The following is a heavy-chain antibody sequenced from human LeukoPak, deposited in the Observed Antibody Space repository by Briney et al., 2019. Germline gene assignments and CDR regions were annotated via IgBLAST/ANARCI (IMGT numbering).Heavy chain of an antibody. Sequence: GGSLRLSCVASGFTFSDHYMDWVRQAPGKGLEWVGRTRNKANSYTTEYAASVKGRFTISRDDSKNSLYLQMNSLKTEDTAVYYCAREVRGYYYGSGSYRWFDPWGQGTLVTVSS. CDR3: AREVRGYYYGSGSYRWFDP. CDR2: TRNKANSYTT. D-gene: IGHD3-10*01. J-gene: IGHJ5*02. V-gene: IGHV3-72*01. CDR1: GFTFSDHY.